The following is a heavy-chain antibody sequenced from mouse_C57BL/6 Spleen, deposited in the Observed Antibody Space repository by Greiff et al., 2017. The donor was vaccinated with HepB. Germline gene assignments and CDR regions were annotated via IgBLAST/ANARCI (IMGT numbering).Heavy chain of an antibody. Sequence: QVQLQQSGAELVRPGASVKLSCKASGYTFTDYYINWVKQRPGQGLEWIARIYPGSGNTYYNEKFKGKATLTAEKSSSTAYMQLSSLTSEDSAVYFCAKGHYGSSPWYFDVWGTGTTVTVSS. CDR3: AKGHYGSSPWYFDV. CDR1: GYTFTDYY. D-gene: IGHD1-1*01. CDR2: IYPGSGNT. V-gene: IGHV1-76*01. J-gene: IGHJ1*03.